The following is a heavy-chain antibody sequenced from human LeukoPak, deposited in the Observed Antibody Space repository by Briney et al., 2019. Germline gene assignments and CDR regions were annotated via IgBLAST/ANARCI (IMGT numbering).Heavy chain of an antibody. CDR1: GFTFSTYW. CDR2: IKQDGSEK. J-gene: IGHJ4*02. Sequence: GSLRVSCAASGFTFSTYWMSWVRQAPGKGLEWVANIKQDGSEKNYVDSVKGRFTISRDNAKNSLYLRMNSLRAEDTAVYYCARSRYLDYWGQGTLVTVFS. V-gene: IGHV3-7*01. CDR3: ARSRYLDY.